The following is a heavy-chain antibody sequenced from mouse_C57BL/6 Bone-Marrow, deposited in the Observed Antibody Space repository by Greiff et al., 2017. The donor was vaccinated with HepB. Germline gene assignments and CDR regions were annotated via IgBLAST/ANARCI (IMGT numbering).Heavy chain of an antibody. CDR2: IDPENGDT. CDR1: GFNIKDDY. V-gene: IGHV14-4*01. Sequence: EVQLQQSGAELVRPGASVKLSCTASGFNIKDDYMHWVKQRPEQGLEWIGWIDPENGDTEYASKFQGKATITADTSSNTAYLQLSSLTSEDTAVYYCTTPYGNYLFAYWGQGTLVTVSA. J-gene: IGHJ3*01. CDR3: TTPYGNYLFAY. D-gene: IGHD2-1*01.